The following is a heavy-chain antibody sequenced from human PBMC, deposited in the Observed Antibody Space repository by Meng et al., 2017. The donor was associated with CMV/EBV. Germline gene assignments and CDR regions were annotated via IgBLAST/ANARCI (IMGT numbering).Heavy chain of an antibody. D-gene: IGHD2-2*01. V-gene: IGHV3-74*01. CDR1: GFTFSSYW. CDR3: ARPYCSSTSCYAEMDV. Sequence: GESLKISCAASGFTFSSYWMHWVRQAPGKGLVWVSRINSDGSSTSYADSVKGRFTISRDNAKNTLYLQMNSLRAEDTAVYYCARPYCSSTSCYAEMDVWGQGTTVTVSS. J-gene: IGHJ6*02. CDR2: INSDGSST.